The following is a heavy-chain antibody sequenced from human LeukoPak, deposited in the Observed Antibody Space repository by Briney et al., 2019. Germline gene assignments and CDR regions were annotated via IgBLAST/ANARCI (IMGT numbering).Heavy chain of an antibody. Sequence: ASVKVSCKASSYTFTSSGITWVRQAPGQGLEWMGWISAYNGNTNYAQKLQGRVTMTTDTSTSTAYMELRSLRSDDTAVYYCARDLGPTYYDYVWGSYRLDYWGQGTLVTVSS. D-gene: IGHD3-16*02. V-gene: IGHV1-18*01. CDR2: ISAYNGNT. J-gene: IGHJ4*02. CDR3: ARDLGPTYYDYVWGSYRLDY. CDR1: SYTFTSSG.